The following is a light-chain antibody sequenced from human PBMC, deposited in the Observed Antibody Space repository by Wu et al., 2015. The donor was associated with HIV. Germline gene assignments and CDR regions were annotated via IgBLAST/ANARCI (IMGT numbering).Light chain of an antibody. Sequence: EIVLTQSPVTLSLSPGEGATLSCRASQSVRSYLAWYQQKPGQSPRLLIYDASNRATGIPARFSGSGSGTDFTLTISSLEPEDSAVYCCQQRSTWPPYTFGQGTRLEIK. CDR2: DAS. CDR3: QQRSTWPPYT. V-gene: IGKV3-11*01. J-gene: IGKJ2*01. CDR1: QSVRSY.